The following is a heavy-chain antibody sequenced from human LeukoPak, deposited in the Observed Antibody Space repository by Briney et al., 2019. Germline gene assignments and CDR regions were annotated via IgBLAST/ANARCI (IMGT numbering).Heavy chain of an antibody. CDR2: INRNGGST. Sequence: GGSLRLSCEASGFTFDDYGMSWVRQPPGKGLEWVSGINRNGGSTDYADSVKGRFTISRDNAKNSHFLQMNSLRVEDTALYYCARGFRNGPFDCWGQGTLVTVSS. CDR3: ARGFRNGPFDC. V-gene: IGHV3-20*04. D-gene: IGHD2-8*01. CDR1: GFTFDDYG. J-gene: IGHJ4*02.